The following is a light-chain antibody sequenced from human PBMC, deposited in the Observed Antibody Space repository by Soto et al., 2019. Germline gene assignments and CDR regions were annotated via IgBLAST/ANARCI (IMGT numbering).Light chain of an antibody. J-gene: IGLJ3*02. Sequence: QSVLTQPPSASGTPGQRVTISCSGSKSNIGSNAVSWYQQFPGTAPKLLIYSNNQRPSWVPDRFSDSKSGTSASLAISGLQSEDEADYFCAVWDDGLNGPVFGGGTKLTVL. CDR3: AVWDDGLNGPV. CDR2: SNN. CDR1: KSNIGSNA. V-gene: IGLV1-44*01.